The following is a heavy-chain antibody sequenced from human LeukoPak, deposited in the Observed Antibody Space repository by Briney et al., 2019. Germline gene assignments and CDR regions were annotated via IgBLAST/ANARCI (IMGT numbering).Heavy chain of an antibody. D-gene: IGHD6-6*01. CDR2: LYSEGGRT. CDR1: GFTFSNDW. J-gene: IGHJ4*02. V-gene: IGHV3-74*01. Sequence: GGSLRLSCVASGFTFSNDWMHWVRQAPGKGLVWVSRLYSEGGRTYYADPVKGRFTISRDNAKNTLYLQMNSLRVEDTAVYYCSRGLGQPVDYWGQGTLVTVSS. CDR3: SRGLGQPVDY.